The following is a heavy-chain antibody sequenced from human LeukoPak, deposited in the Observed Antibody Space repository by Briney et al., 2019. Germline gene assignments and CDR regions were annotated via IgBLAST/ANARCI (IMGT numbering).Heavy chain of an antibody. J-gene: IGHJ3*02. CDR1: GYTFTGYY. CDR3: ARQGAHAFDI. V-gene: IGHV1-2*02. CDR2: INANSGGT. Sequence: ASVKVSLKASGYTFTGYYMHWVRPAPGQGLEWMGWINANSGGTDYAQKFQDRVTMTRDTSISTAYMELSRLRSDDTAVYYCARQGAHAFDIWGQGTMVTVSS. D-gene: IGHD4/OR15-4a*01.